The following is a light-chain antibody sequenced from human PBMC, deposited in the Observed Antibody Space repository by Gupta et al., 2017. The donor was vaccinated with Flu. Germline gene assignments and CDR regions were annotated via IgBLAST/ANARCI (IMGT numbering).Light chain of an antibody. CDR1: QSVESNY. CDR2: GAS. Sequence: EIVLTQSPGTLSLSPGERATLYCRSSQSVESNYLAWNQQKHGQAPRLLIYGASNRATGIPDRFSGSGSGTDFTLTISRLEAEDFAVYYCQQYGNSPWTFGQGTKVEI. V-gene: IGKV3-20*01. J-gene: IGKJ1*01. CDR3: QQYGNSPWT.